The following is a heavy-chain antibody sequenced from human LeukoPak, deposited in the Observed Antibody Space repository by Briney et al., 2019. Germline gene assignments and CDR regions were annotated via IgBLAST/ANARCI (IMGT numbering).Heavy chain of an antibody. V-gene: IGHV1-8*01. CDR1: GYTFTSYD. Sequence: GASVKVSCTASGYTFTSYDINWVRQASGQGLEWMGWMNPNSGNTGYAQKFQGRVTMTRNTSISTAYMELSSLRAEDTAVYYCARGLLDVYTAMAEFDYWGEGTLVTVSS. J-gene: IGHJ4*02. D-gene: IGHD5-18*01. CDR3: ARGLLDVYTAMAEFDY. CDR2: MNPNSGNT.